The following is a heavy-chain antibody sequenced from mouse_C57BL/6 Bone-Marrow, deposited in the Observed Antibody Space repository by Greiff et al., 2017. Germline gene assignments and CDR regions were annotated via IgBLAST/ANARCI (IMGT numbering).Heavy chain of an antibody. CDR3: ARRVTTVDYAMDY. Sequence: QVQLQQSGPELVKPGASVKISCKASGYAFSSSWMNWVKQRPGKGLEWIGRIYPGDGDTNYNGKFKGKATLTADKSSSTAYMQLSSLTSEDSAVYFCARRVTTVDYAMDYWGQGTSVTVSS. V-gene: IGHV1-82*01. CDR2: IYPGDGDT. D-gene: IGHD1-1*01. J-gene: IGHJ4*01. CDR1: GYAFSSSW.